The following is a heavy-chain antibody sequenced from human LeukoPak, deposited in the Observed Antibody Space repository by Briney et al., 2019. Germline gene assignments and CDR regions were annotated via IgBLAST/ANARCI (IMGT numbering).Heavy chain of an antibody. CDR1: GYTFTSYY. J-gene: IGHJ4*02. CDR2: INPSGGST. Sequence: ASVKVSCKASGYTFTSYYMHWVRQAPGQGLEWMGMINPSGGSTTYAQKFQGRVTLTRDTSTSTVYMELSSLRSEDTAVYHCARGPPYGGYVNYWVQGTLVTVSS. CDR3: ARGPPYGGYVNY. D-gene: IGHD5-12*01. V-gene: IGHV1-46*01.